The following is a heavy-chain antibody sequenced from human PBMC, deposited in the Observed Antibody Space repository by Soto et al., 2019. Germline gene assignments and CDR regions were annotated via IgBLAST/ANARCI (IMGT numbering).Heavy chain of an antibody. CDR1: GFTFSSYS. CDR3: ARGRPVDY. CDR2: ISSGSSII. Sequence: GGSLRLSCAASGFTFSSYSMNWVRQAPGKGLEWISYISSGSSIIYYADSVKGRFTISRDNAKNSLFLQMNSLRDEDTAVYYCARGRPVDYWGQGTLVTVSS. V-gene: IGHV3-48*02. J-gene: IGHJ4*02.